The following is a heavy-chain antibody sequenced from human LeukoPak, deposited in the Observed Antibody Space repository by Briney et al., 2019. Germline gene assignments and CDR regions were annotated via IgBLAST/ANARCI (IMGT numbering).Heavy chain of an antibody. D-gene: IGHD4-17*01. CDR2: INPSGGST. CDR1: GGTFSSYA. J-gene: IGHJ5*02. Sequence: ASVKVSCKASGGTFSSYAINWVRQAPGQGLEWMGIINPSGGSTSYAQKFQGRVTMTRDTSTSTVYMELSSLRSEDTAVYYCARGVRRSTVTRWESWLEPWGQGTLVTVSS. CDR3: ARGVRRSTVTRWESWLEP. V-gene: IGHV1-46*01.